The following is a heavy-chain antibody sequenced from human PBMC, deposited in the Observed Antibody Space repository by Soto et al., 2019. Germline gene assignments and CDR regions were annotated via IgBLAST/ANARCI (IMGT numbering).Heavy chain of an antibody. CDR1: GGTFSSYA. J-gene: IGHJ4*02. V-gene: IGHV1-69*13. CDR2: IIPIFGTA. Sequence: GASVKVSCKASGGTFSSYAISWVRQAPGQGLEWMGGIIPIFGTANYAQKFQGRVTITADESTSTAYMELSSLRSEDTAVYYCAREEYSRSWPPHRGSFDYWGQGTL. CDR3: AREEYSRSWPPHRGSFDY. D-gene: IGHD6-13*01.